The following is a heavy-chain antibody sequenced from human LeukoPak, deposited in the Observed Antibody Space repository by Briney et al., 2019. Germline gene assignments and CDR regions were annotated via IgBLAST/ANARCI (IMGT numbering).Heavy chain of an antibody. CDR3: AKEIVVPAAIKYFASHDAFDI. D-gene: IGHD2-2*02. J-gene: IGHJ3*02. V-gene: IGHV3-23*01. CDR2: ISAGGGST. Sequence: GGSLRLSSAASGFTFSNYAMTWVRQAPGKGLEWVSDISAGGGSTYYADSVKGRFTISRDNSKNTLDLQMNSLRVEDTAIYYCAKEIVVPAAIKYFASHDAFDIWGQGTMVTVSS. CDR1: GFTFSNYA.